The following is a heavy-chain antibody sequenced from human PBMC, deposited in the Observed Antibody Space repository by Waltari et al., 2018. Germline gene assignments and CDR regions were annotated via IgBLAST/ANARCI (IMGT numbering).Heavy chain of an antibody. CDR3: ARIRYCSSTSCYVGLDY. D-gene: IGHD2-2*01. CDR1: GFTFSSYG. V-gene: IGHV3-30*03. Sequence: QVQLVESGGGVVQPGRSLRLSCAASGFTFSSYGMHWVRQAPGKGLEWVAVISYDGSNKYYADSVKGRFTISRDNSKNTLYLQMNSLRAEDTAVYYCARIRYCSSTSCYVGLDYWGQGTLVTVSS. J-gene: IGHJ4*02. CDR2: ISYDGSNK.